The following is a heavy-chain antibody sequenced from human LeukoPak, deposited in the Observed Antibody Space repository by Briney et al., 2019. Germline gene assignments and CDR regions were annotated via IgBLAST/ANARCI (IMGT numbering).Heavy chain of an antibody. J-gene: IGHJ4*02. D-gene: IGHD3-16*02. CDR2: IRYDGSNA. CDR3: AKDAGSWYFDY. V-gene: IGHV3-30*02. CDR1: GFTFTSYG. Sequence: GGSLRLSCAASGFTFTSYGFHWVRQAPGKGLQWLTFIRYDGSNAYYSGAVRGRFTISRDNSKNTLYLQMNSLRAEDTAVYYCAKDAGSWYFDYWGQGTLVTVSS.